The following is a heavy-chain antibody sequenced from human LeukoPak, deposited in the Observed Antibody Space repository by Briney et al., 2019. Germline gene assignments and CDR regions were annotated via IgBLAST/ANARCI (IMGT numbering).Heavy chain of an antibody. D-gene: IGHD6-13*01. CDR1: GFTFDDYA. Sequence: GRSLRLSCAASGFTFDDYAMHWVRQAPGKGLEWVSGISWNSGSIGYADSVKGRFTISRDNAKNSLYLQMNSLRAEDTALYYCATSAGTTYYYGMDVWGQGTTVTVSS. CDR3: ATSAGTTYYYGMDV. V-gene: IGHV3-9*01. CDR2: ISWNSGSI. J-gene: IGHJ6*02.